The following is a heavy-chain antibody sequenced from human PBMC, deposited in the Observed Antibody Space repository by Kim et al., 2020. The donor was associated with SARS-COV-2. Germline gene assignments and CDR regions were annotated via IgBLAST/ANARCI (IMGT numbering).Heavy chain of an antibody. Sequence: GGSLRLSCAASGFTFSSYAMHWVRQAPGKGLEWVAVISYDGSNKYYADSVKGRFTISRDNSKNTLYLQMNSLRAEDTAVYYCAREGHTMVRGDPDYWGQGTLVTVSS. CDR2: ISYDGSNK. CDR1: GFTFSSYA. J-gene: IGHJ4*02. V-gene: IGHV3-30*04. CDR3: AREGHTMVRGDPDY. D-gene: IGHD3-10*01.